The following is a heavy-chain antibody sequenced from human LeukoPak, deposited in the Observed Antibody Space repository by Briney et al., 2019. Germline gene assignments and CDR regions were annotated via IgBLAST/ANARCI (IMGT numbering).Heavy chain of an antibody. CDR3: TTGRDPYKTGH. J-gene: IGHJ4*02. CDR1: GGSFSPAH. V-gene: IGHV4-59*01. D-gene: IGHD3-10*01. Sequence: SETLSLTCTFSGGSFSPAHWSWIRQPPGKGLEWIGVICDNGHTDYNPSLQSRVTISVDTSKRQFSLKLSSLAAADTAVYYCTTGRDPYKTGHWGQGTLVTVSS. CDR2: ICDNGHT.